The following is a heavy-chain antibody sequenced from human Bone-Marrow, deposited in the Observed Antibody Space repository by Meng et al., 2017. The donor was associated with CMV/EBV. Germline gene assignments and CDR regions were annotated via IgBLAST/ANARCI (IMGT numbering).Heavy chain of an antibody. CDR3: TTGLSSGYYY. CDR2: IKSKTDGGTT. Sequence: LSLTCAASGFTFSNAWMSWVRQAPGKGLEWVGRIKSKTDGGTTDYAAPVKGRFTISRDDSKNTLYLQMNSLKTEDTAVYYCTTGLSSGYYYWGQGTLVTVSS. J-gene: IGHJ4*02. V-gene: IGHV3-15*01. D-gene: IGHD3-22*01. CDR1: GFTFSNAW.